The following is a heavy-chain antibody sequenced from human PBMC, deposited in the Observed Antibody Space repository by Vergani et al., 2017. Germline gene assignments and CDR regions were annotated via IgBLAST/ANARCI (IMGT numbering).Heavy chain of an antibody. CDR2: IIPLFGTA. D-gene: IGHD6-13*01. Sequence: QVQLVQSGAEVMKPGSSVKVSCKASGGTFSNYAINWVRQAPGQGLEWMGGIIPLFGTANYAQRFQGRVTITADQSTNTAYMELSGLRSEDTAVYYCARESADGQQLVRPFTYWGQGTLVTVSS. J-gene: IGHJ4*02. CDR3: ARESADGQQLVRPFTY. CDR1: GGTFSNYA. V-gene: IGHV1-69*01.